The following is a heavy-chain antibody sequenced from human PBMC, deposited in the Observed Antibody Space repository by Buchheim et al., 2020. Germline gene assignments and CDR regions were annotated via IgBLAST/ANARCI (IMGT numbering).Heavy chain of an antibody. Sequence: EVQLLESGGGLVQPGGSLRLSCAASGFTFSSYAMSWVRQAPGKGLEWVSAISGSGGSTYYADSVKGRFTISRDNSKNTLSLQMNSLRAEDTAVYYCAKLITMIVVVSTEGGFDYWGQGTL. D-gene: IGHD3-22*01. V-gene: IGHV3-23*01. J-gene: IGHJ4*02. CDR1: GFTFSSYA. CDR2: ISGSGGST. CDR3: AKLITMIVVVSTEGGFDY.